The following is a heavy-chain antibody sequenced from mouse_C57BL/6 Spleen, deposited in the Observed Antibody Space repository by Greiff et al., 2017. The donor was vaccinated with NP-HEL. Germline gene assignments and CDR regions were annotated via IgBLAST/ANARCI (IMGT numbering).Heavy chain of an antibody. V-gene: IGHV1-63*01. CDR2: IYPGGGYT. Sequence: VQLQQSGAELVRPGTSVKMSCKASGYTFTNYWIGWAKQRPGHGLEWIGDIYPGGGYTNYNEKFKGKATLTADKSSSTAYMQFSSLTSEDSAIYYCARGGSNPYYYAMDYWGQGTSVTVSS. CDR3: ARGGSNPYYYAMDY. D-gene: IGHD1-1*01. J-gene: IGHJ4*01. CDR1: GYTFTNYW.